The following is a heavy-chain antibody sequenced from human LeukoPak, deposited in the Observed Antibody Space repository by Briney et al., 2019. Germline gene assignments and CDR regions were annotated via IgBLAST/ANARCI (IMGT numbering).Heavy chain of an antibody. D-gene: IGHD2-15*01. CDR2: ISWNGVAI. V-gene: IGHV3-9*01. J-gene: IGHJ4*02. Sequence: PGGSLRLSCAASGFTFDDYAMHWVRLAPGKGLEWVSGISWNGVAIGYADSVKGRFTISRDDARDSLYLQMNNLRVEDTALYFCAKRATHRGFDYWGQGTFVTVSS. CDR3: AKRATHRGFDY. CDR1: GFTFDDYA.